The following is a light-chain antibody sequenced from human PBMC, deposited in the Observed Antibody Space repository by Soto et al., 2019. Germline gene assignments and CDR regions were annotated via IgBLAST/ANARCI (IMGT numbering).Light chain of an antibody. CDR2: GAS. V-gene: IGKV3-20*01. J-gene: IGKJ1*01. CDR3: QQYGSSPLT. Sequence: EIVLTQSPGTLSLSPGERATLSCRASQSVSSSYLARYQQKPGQAPRLLIYGASSRATGIPERFSGSGSGTNFTLTTSRLEPEDFAVYYCQQYGSSPLTFGQGTKVEIK. CDR1: QSVSSSY.